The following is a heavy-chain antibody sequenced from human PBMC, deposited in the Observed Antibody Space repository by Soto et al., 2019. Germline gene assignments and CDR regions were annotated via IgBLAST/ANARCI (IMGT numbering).Heavy chain of an antibody. Sequence: SETLSLTCAVSGGFISSGGYSWSWIRQPPGEGLEWIGYIYHSGSTYYNPSLKSRVTISVDRSKNQFSLKLSSVTAADTAVYYCARVWTTVTEVFFDYWGQGTLVTVSS. CDR3: ARVWTTVTEVFFDY. CDR1: GGFISSGGYS. J-gene: IGHJ4*02. CDR2: IYHSGST. D-gene: IGHD4-17*01. V-gene: IGHV4-30-2*01.